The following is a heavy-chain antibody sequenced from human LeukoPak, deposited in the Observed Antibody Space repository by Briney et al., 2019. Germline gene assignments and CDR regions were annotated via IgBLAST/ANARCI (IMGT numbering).Heavy chain of an antibody. J-gene: IGHJ4*02. Sequence: SETLSLTCAVYGGSFSGYYWSWVRQPPGKGLEWIGEINHRGSTNYNPSPKSRVTISVDTSKNQFSLKLSSVNDADTAVYYCARSANDIDYWGQGTLVTVSS. D-gene: IGHD4/OR15-4a*01. CDR3: ARSANDIDY. CDR2: INHRGST. CDR1: GGSFSGYY. V-gene: IGHV4-34*01.